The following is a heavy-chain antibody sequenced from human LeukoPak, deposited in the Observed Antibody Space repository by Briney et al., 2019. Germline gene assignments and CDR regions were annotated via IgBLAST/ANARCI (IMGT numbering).Heavy chain of an antibody. CDR1: GLTFSIYW. V-gene: IGHV3-7*01. CDR2: TNPDGSEK. Sequence: PGESLRLSCAVSGLTFSIYWMCWVRQAPGKGLEWVANTNPDGSEKYYVHSVKGRFTISRDNAKDSLYLQMNSLRGEDTAVYYCVRGHHGLEIWGQGTMVTVSS. CDR3: VRGHHGLEI. J-gene: IGHJ3*02.